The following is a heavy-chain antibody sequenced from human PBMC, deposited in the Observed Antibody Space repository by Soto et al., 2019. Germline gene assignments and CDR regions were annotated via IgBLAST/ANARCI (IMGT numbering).Heavy chain of an antibody. Sequence: GGSLRLSCAASGFTFSSYGMHWVRQAPGKGLEWVAFIWHDGGNKFYAESVKGRFTISRDNSKNTLYLQMTSLSAEDTAMYYCARDGDVNTGFGKDYRCPGPLVTVSS. J-gene: IGHJ4*02. CDR3: ARDGDVNTGFGKDY. CDR1: GFTFSSYG. CDR2: IWHDGGNK. V-gene: IGHV3-33*01. D-gene: IGHD3-16*01.